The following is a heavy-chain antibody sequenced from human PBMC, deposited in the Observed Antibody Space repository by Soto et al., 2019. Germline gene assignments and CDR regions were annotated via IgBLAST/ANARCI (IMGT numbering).Heavy chain of an antibody. D-gene: IGHD2-15*01. J-gene: IGHJ6*02. CDR2: ISSSSSTI. CDR1: GFTFSSYS. CDR3: ARQLTGVEVVAASLFYYYYGMDV. Sequence: HPGGSLRLSCAASGFTFSSYSMNWVRQAPGKGLEWVSYISSSSSTIYYADSVKGRFTISRDNAKNSLYLQMNSLRDEDTAVYYCARQLTGVEVVAASLFYYYYGMDVWGQGTTVTVSS. V-gene: IGHV3-48*02.